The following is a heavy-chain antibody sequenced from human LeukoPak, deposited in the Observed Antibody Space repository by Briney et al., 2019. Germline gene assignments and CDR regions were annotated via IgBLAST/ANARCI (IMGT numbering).Heavy chain of an antibody. CDR3: ARGSAVVSAFDY. Sequence: SETLSLTCTVSGGSISSYYWSCIRQPAGKGLEWIGRIYTSGSTNYNPSLKSRVTMSVDTSKNQFSLKLSSVTAADTAVYYCARGSAVVSAFDYWGQGTLVTVSS. CDR1: GGSISSYY. V-gene: IGHV4-4*07. J-gene: IGHJ4*02. D-gene: IGHD3-22*01. CDR2: IYTSGST.